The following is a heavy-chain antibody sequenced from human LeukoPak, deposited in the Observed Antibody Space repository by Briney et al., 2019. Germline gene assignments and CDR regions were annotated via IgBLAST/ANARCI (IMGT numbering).Heavy chain of an antibody. J-gene: IGHJ5*02. CDR2: ISTSSSYI. Sequence: KTGGPRSFSSQAPGFTFITYTMNWFPKAQGKGLNWSYSISTSSSYIYYADSVKGRFTISRDNAKNSLYLQMNSLRAEDTAVYYCARGPEGGWELLGWFDPWGQGTLVTVSS. D-gene: IGHD1-26*01. V-gene: IGHV3-21*01. CDR1: GFTFITYT. CDR3: ARGPEGGWELLGWFDP.